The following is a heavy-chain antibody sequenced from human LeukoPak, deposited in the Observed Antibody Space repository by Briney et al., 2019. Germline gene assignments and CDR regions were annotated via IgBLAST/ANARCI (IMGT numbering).Heavy chain of an antibody. Sequence: GGSLRLSCAASGFTFSSYWMNWVRHAPGKGLEWVANIKQDGSVKNYVDSVKGRFTISRDNAKNSLYLQMNSLRGEDTAVYYCAREIFGVDFWGQGTLVTV. V-gene: IGHV3-7*01. D-gene: IGHD3-10*01. CDR1: GFTFSSYW. J-gene: IGHJ4*02. CDR2: IKQDGSVK. CDR3: AREIFGVDF.